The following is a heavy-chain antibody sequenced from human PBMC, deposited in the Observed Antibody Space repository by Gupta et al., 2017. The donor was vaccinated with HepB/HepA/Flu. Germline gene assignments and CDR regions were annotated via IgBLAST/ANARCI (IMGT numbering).Heavy chain of an antibody. Sequence: QVQLQQWGAGLLKPSETLSLTCAVYGGSFSGYYWSWIRQPPGKGLEWIGEINHSGSTNYNPSLKSRVTISVDTSKNQFSLKLSSVTAADTAVYYCARVRVGTGPSMRWFDHWGQGTLVTVSS. CDR1: GGSFSGYY. D-gene: IGHD1-1*01. J-gene: IGHJ5*02. CDR3: ARVRVGTGPSMRWFDH. CDR2: INHSGST. V-gene: IGHV4-34*01.